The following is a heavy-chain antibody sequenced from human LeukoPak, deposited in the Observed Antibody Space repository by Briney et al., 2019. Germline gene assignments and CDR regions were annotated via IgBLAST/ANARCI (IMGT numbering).Heavy chain of an antibody. CDR1: GITFSKYW. Sequence: GSLRLSCVDSGITFSKYWMSWVRQAPGKGLEWVANIKQDGGEKYYVDSVKGRFTTSRDNAKNSLYLQMNSLRVEDTAVYYCARDGRPLDYWGQGTLVTVSS. V-gene: IGHV3-7*03. CDR3: ARDGRPLDY. CDR2: IKQDGGEK. J-gene: IGHJ4*02.